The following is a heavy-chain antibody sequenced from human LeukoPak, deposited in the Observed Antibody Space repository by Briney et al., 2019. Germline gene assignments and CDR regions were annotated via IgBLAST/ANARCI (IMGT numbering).Heavy chain of an antibody. CDR3: ARRGGNGYYYGSGSYYFDY. D-gene: IGHD3-10*01. CDR1: GGSISSSGYY. CDR2: IYYSGST. J-gene: IGHJ4*02. V-gene: IGHV4-39*01. Sequence: PSETLSLTCTVSGGSISSSGYYWGWIRQPPGRGLEWIGSIYYSGSTYYNPSLKSRVTISVDTSKNQFSLKLSSVTAADTAVYYCARRGGNGYYYGSGSYYFDYWGQGTLVTVSS.